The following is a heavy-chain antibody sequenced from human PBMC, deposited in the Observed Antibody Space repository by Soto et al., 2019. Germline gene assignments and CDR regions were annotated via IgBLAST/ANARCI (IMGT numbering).Heavy chain of an antibody. CDR2: ISSAGGST. CDR1: GFTFSNYA. CDR3: ARAPWDAFDI. Sequence: PGGSLRLSCAASGFTFSNYAMNWVRQAPGKGLEWVSSISSAGGSTYYADSVKGRFTISRDNAKNSLYLQMNSLRAEDTAVYYCARAPWDAFDIWGQGTMVTVSS. J-gene: IGHJ3*02. V-gene: IGHV3-23*01.